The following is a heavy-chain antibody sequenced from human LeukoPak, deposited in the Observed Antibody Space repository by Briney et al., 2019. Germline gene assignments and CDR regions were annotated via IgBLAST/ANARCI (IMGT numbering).Heavy chain of an antibody. J-gene: IGHJ4*02. D-gene: IGHD1-26*01. CDR3: AKGNSGSYFVYFYY. CDR2: ISGSGGST. V-gene: IGHV3-23*01. Sequence: GGSLRLSCAASGFTFSSYAMSWVRQAPGKGLEWVSAISGSGGSTYYADSVKGRFTISRDNSKNTLYLQMNSLRAEDTAVYSCAKGNSGSYFVYFYYWGQGTLVTVSS. CDR1: GFTFSSYA.